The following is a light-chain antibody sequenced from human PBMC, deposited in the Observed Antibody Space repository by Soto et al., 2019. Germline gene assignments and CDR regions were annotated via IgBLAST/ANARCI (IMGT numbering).Light chain of an antibody. CDR3: QQYNSYSRYT. CDR1: QSISSW. V-gene: IGKV1-5*03. Sequence: DIQMTQSPSTLSASVGDRVTITCRASQSISSWLAWYQQKPGKAPKLLIYKASSLASGVPSRFSGSGSGTEFTITISSLQPDDFATYYCQQYNSYSRYTFGQGTKLEIK. J-gene: IGKJ2*01. CDR2: KAS.